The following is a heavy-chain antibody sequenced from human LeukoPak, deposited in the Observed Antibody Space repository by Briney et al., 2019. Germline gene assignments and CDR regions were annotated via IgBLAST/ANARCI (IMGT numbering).Heavy chain of an antibody. V-gene: IGHV3-23*01. CDR3: AKDHVGIAMIVVVLDP. CDR2: MSGSGDTT. Sequence: PGGSLRLSCAASGFDFNDFAMTWVRQAPGKGLEWVSSMSGSGDTTQYAPSVKGRFTISRDNAKKTLYLEMNSLRVEDTAIYYCAKDHVGIAMIVVVLDPWGQGTLVTVSS. CDR1: GFDFNDFA. D-gene: IGHD3-22*01. J-gene: IGHJ5*02.